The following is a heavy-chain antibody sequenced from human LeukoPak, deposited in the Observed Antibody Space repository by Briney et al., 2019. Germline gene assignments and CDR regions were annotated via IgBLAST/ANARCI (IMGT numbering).Heavy chain of an antibody. V-gene: IGHV3-73*01. J-gene: IGHJ4*02. D-gene: IGHD2-15*01. CDR3: CVVVSWYFDY. CDR1: GFTFSGSA. Sequence: GGSLRLSCAASGFTFSGSAMHWVRQASGKGLEWVGGIRSKANSYSTAYAASVKGRFTISRDDSENTAYLQMNSLKTEDASVYYCCVVVSWYFDYWGQGTLVTVSS. CDR2: IRSKANSYST.